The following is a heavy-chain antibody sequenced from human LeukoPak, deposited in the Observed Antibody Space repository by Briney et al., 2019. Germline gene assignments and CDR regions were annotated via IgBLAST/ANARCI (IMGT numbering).Heavy chain of an antibody. J-gene: IGHJ3*02. D-gene: IGHD3-16*02. Sequence: SETLSLTCTVSGGSISSSRYYWGWIRQPPGKGLEWIGEINHSGSTNYNPSLKSRVTISVDTSKNQFSLKLSSVTAADTAVYYCARRMITFGGVIVDAFDIWGQGTMVTVSS. CDR3: ARRMITFGGVIVDAFDI. CDR2: INHSGST. CDR1: GGSISSSRYY. V-gene: IGHV4-39*07.